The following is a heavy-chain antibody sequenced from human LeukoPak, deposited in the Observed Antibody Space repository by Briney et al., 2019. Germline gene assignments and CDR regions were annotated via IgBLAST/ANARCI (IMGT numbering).Heavy chain of an antibody. CDR3: ARDPPTVVTLPYYFDF. Sequence: SETLSFTCAAHGGSFSGYHWNWLRQSPERGQEWMGEINDRGDTNYNPSLKSRVTISVDKSKKKFSLRLSTVSAADTAVYYCARDPPTVVTLPYYFDFWRQGTLVAVST. CDR1: GGSFSGYH. J-gene: IGHJ4*02. D-gene: IGHD4-23*01. CDR2: INDRGDT. V-gene: IGHV4-34*01.